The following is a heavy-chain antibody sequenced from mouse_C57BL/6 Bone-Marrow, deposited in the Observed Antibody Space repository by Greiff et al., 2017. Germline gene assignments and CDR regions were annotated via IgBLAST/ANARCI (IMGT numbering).Heavy chain of an antibody. CDR2: INPYNGDT. V-gene: IGHV1-20*01. CDR1: GYSFTGYF. Sequence: EVQLQESGPELVKPGDSVKISCKASGYSFTGYFMNWVMQSHGKSLEWIGRINPYNGDTFYNQKFKGKATLTVDKSSSTAHMELRSLTSEVSAVYYCARQDGYSAMDYWGQGTSVTVSS. J-gene: IGHJ4*01. D-gene: IGHD2-3*01. CDR3: ARQDGYSAMDY.